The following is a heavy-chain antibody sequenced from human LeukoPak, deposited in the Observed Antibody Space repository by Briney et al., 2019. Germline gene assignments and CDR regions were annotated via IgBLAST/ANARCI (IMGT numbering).Heavy chain of an antibody. Sequence: SETLSLTCTVSGYSISSGYYWGWIRQPPGKGLEWIGEINHSGSTNYNPSLKSRVTISVDTSKIQFSLKLSSVTAADTAVYYCARLALQEVGATQTYYLDYWGQGTLVTVSS. CDR1: GYSISSGYY. CDR3: ARLALQEVGATQTYYLDY. D-gene: IGHD1-26*01. V-gene: IGHV4-38-2*02. CDR2: INHSGST. J-gene: IGHJ4*02.